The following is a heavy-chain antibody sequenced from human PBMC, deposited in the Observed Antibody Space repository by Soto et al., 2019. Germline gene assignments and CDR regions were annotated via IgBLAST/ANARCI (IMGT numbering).Heavy chain of an antibody. CDR3: ARGGYSGYDNRHYYYSMDV. V-gene: IGHV4-34*01. CDR1: GGAFSGDC. CDR2: INHSGSN. Sequence: PSETLSLTGAVGGGAFSGDCWSWIRQPPGKGLEWIGEINHSGSNNYNPSLKSRVTISVDTSKNQFSLKLSSVTAADTAVYYCARGGYSGYDNRHYYYSMDVWGKGTTVTVSS. D-gene: IGHD5-12*01. J-gene: IGHJ6*03.